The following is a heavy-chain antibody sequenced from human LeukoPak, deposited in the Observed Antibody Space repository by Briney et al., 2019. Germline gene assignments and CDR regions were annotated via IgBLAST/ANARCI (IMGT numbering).Heavy chain of an antibody. J-gene: IGHJ6*02. D-gene: IGHD2-2*01. V-gene: IGHV1-18*01. CDR2: ISAYNGNT. CDR3: ARTRYCSSTSCYYYYGMDV. Sequence: GASVKVSCKASGYTFTSYGISWVRQAPGQGLEWMGWISAYNGNTNYAQKLQGRVTMTTDTSTSTAYMELRSLRSDDTAVYYCARTRYCSSTSCYYYYGMDVWGQGTTVTVSS. CDR1: GYTFTSYG.